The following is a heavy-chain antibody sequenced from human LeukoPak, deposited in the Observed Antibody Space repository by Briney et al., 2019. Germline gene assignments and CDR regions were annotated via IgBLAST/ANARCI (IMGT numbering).Heavy chain of an antibody. CDR3: ARHFPKRARGHHFDY. CDR2: INHSGST. D-gene: IGHD5-24*01. V-gene: IGHV4-34*01. Sequence: PSETLSLTCAVYGGSFSGYYWSWIRQPPGKGLEWIGEINHSGSTNYNPSLKSRVTISVDTSKNQFSLKLSSVTAADTAVYYCARHFPKRARGHHFDYWGQGTLVTVSS. J-gene: IGHJ4*02. CDR1: GGSFSGYY.